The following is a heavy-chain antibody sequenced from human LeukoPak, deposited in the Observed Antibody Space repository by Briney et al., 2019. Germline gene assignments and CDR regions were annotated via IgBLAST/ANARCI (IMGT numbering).Heavy chain of an antibody. J-gene: IGHJ6*02. V-gene: IGHV4-59*01. CDR3: ARHSPYGSGSPDV. D-gene: IGHD3-10*01. Sequence: SETLSLTCTLSGGSISSYYWSWIRQPPGKGLEWIGYIYYSGSTNYNPSLKSRVTISVDTSKNQFSLKLSSVTAADTAVYYCARHSPYGSGSPDVWGQGTTVTVSS. CDR1: GGSISSYY. CDR2: IYYSGST.